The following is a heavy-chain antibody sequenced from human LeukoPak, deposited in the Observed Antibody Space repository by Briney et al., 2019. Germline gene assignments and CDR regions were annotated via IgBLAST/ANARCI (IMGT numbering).Heavy chain of an antibody. V-gene: IGHV4-39*01. D-gene: IGHD5-12*01. J-gene: IGHJ5*01. CDR1: AGPFISSSHH. CDR2: VYYGRTT. CDR3: VRHDGRGGATMGAFDS. Sequence: SETLSLTCTVSAGPFISSSHHWGWIRQSPGTGLEWIGTVYYGRTTYYNPSLDGRVTISLDTSANHFSLQLNSVTAADTAVYYCVRHDGRGGATMGAFDSWGQGSLVTVSS.